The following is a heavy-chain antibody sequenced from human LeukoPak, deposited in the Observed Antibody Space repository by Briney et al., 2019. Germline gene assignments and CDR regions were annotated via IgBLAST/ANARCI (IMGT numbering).Heavy chain of an antibody. D-gene: IGHD3-22*01. CDR2: IYTSGST. CDR3: ARGILGSGYPPFDY. Sequence: PSETLSLTRTVSGGSISSGSYYWSWIRQPAGKGLEWIGRIYTSGSTNYNPSLKSRVTISVDTSKNQFSLKLSSVTAADTAVYYCARGILGSGYPPFDYWGQGTLVTVSS. CDR1: GGSISSGSYY. J-gene: IGHJ4*02. V-gene: IGHV4-61*02.